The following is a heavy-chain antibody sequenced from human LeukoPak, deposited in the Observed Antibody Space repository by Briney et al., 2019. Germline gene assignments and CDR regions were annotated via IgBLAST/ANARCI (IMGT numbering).Heavy chain of an antibody. V-gene: IGHV4-4*09. CDR1: PDSTTSNF. CDR3: ARRYSYGYFLTYNWFDP. Sequence: SEPLSLPCTVSPDSTTSNFWRWVRQPPGKGLEWIGEIHRSGSTNYNPSLKSRVTISVDTSKNQFSLKLSSVTAADTAVYYCARRYSYGYFLTYNWFDPWGQGTLVTVSS. D-gene: IGHD5-18*01. CDR2: IHRSGST. J-gene: IGHJ5*02.